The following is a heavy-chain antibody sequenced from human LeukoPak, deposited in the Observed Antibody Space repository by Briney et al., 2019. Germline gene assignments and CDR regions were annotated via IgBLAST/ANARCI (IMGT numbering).Heavy chain of an antibody. CDR2: IYYSGST. J-gene: IGHJ4*02. CDR1: GGSISSGGYY. CDR3: ARDTSYGSGIDY. D-gene: IGHD3-10*01. V-gene: IGHV4-31*03. Sequence: SETLSLTCTVSGGSISSGGYYWSWIRQHPGKGLEWIGYIYYSGSTYYNPSLKSRVTISVDTSKNQFSLKLSSVTAADTAVYYCARDTSYGSGIDYWGQGTLVTVSS.